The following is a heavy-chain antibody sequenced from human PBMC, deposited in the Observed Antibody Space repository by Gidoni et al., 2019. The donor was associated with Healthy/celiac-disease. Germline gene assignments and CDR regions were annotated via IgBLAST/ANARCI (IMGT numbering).Heavy chain of an antibody. V-gene: IGHV3-15*01. CDR1: GFPFSTAW. CDR2: IKSKTDGGTT. J-gene: IGHJ4*02. D-gene: IGHD3-3*01. Sequence: EVQLVESGGGLVKPGGSLRLSCAASGFPFSTAWMSWVRQAPGKGLEWVGRIKSKTDGGTTEYAAPVKGRCTISRDDSKNTLYLQMNSLKTEDTAVYYCTTDVVTIFGVVIPYFDYGGQGTLVTVSS. CDR3: TTDVVTIFGVVIPYFDY.